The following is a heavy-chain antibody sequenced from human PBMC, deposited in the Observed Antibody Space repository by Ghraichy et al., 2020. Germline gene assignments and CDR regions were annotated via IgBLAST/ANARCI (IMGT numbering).Heavy chain of an antibody. J-gene: IGHJ6*03. CDR1: GFFFSSYT. V-gene: IGHV3-21*01. D-gene: IGHD2-21*01. Sequence: LTCAASGFFFSSYTMHWVRQAPGKGLEWVSSISSGSSYINYVDSVKGRFTISRDDAKNSLYLQMNSLRAEDTAVYFCARDDPPYCGGDCQRSLYMDVWGKGTTVTVS. CDR2: ISSGSSYI. CDR3: ARDDPPYCGGDCQRSLYMDV.